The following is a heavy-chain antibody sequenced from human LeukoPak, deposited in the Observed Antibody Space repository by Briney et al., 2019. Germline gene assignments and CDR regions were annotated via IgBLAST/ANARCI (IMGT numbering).Heavy chain of an antibody. J-gene: IGHJ4*02. CDR2: LTGSLSNV. CDR1: GFSFNNYY. D-gene: IGHD3-9*01. Sequence: PGGSLRLSCVVSGFSFNNYYMAWIRQAPGKEPEWLSYLTGSLSNVHYADFVRGRFTISRDNTKNSLYLQMSSLSAEDTAIYYCVREESRSFGWPDYWGQGTLVTVSS. V-gene: IGHV3-11*01. CDR3: VREESRSFGWPDY.